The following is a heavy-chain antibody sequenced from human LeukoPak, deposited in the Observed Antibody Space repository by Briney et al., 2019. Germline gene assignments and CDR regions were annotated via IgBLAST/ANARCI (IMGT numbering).Heavy chain of an antibody. CDR3: ARGYSGSFMSDAFDI. Sequence: ASVKVSCKASGYTFTSHGISWVRQAPGQGLEWMGWISAYNGNTNYAQNLQGRVTMTRDTSTSTAYMELRSLRSDDTAVYYCARGYSGSFMSDAFDIWGQGTMVTVSS. CDR1: GYTFTSHG. CDR2: ISAYNGNT. J-gene: IGHJ3*02. V-gene: IGHV1-18*01. D-gene: IGHD1-26*01.